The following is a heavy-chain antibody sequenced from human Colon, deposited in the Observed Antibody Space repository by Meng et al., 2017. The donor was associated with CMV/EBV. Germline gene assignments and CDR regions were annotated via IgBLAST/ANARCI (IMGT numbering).Heavy chain of an antibody. CDR1: GFVLPTYA. CDR3: ARGSSGFTGYLAY. J-gene: IGHJ4*02. V-gene: IGHV1-3*01. CDR2: ISGGNGHT. Sequence: TASGFVLPTYAMYWVRQAPGQRLEWMGWISGGNGHTKYSQRLQGRVSITRDTSTNTAYMELSSLTSEDTAVYYCARGSSGFTGYLAYWGQGTLVTVSS. D-gene: IGHD3-9*01.